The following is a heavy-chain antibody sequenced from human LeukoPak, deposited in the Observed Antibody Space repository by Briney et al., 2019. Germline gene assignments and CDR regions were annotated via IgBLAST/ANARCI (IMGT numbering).Heavy chain of an antibody. CDR2: INPNSGGT. CDR1: GYTFTGYY. CDR3: ARDYDSSGYYPGGAFDI. Sequence: GASVKVSCKASGYTFTGYYMHWVRQAPGQGLEWMGWINPNSGGTNYAQKFQGRVTMTRDTSISTAYMELSRLRSDDTAVYYCARDYDSSGYYPGGAFDIWGQGTMVTVSS. V-gene: IGHV1-2*02. J-gene: IGHJ3*02. D-gene: IGHD3-22*01.